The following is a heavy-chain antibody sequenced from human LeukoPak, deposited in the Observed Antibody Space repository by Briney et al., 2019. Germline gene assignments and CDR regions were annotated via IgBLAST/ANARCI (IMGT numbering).Heavy chain of an antibody. J-gene: IGHJ4*02. CDR1: GFTFSSHW. Sequence: PGGSLRLSCAASGFTFSSHWMSWVRQAPGKGLEWVANIKQDGSEKYYVDSVKGRFTISRDNAKNSLYLQMNSLRAEDTAVYYCARGPSIMITFGGVIVLPHFDYWGQGTLVTVSS. D-gene: IGHD3-16*02. CDR3: ARGPSIMITFGGVIVLPHFDY. CDR2: IKQDGSEK. V-gene: IGHV3-7*01.